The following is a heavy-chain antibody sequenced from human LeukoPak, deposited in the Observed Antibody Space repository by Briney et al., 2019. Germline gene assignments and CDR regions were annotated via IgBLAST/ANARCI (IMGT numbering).Heavy chain of an antibody. J-gene: IGHJ4*02. D-gene: IGHD6-19*01. CDR1: GFTFSSYA. CDR2: ISGSGGST. Sequence: GGSLRLSCAASGFTFSSYAMSWVRQAPGKGLEWVSAISGSGGSTYYADSVKGRFTISRDNSKNTLYLQMNSLRVEDTAVYYCAKVMLVAGTSGYFDYWGQGTLVTVSS. CDR3: AKVMLVAGTSGYFDY. V-gene: IGHV3-23*01.